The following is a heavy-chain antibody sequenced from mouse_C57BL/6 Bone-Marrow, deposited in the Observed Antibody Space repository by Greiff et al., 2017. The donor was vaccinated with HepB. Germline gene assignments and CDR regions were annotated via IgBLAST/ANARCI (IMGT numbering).Heavy chain of an antibody. CDR1: GFPFSSYG. CDR2: ISSGGSYT. D-gene: IGHD2-1*01. J-gene: IGHJ3*01. Sequence: EVMLVESGGDLVTPGGSLKLSCAASGFPFSSYGMSWVRQTPDKRLEWVATISSGGSYTYYPDSVKGRFTISRDTSKNTRYLQMSSLTSEDTAMYYCARRDPYGNYGNWFAYWGQGTLVTVSA. CDR3: ARRDPYGNYGNWFAY. V-gene: IGHV5-6*02.